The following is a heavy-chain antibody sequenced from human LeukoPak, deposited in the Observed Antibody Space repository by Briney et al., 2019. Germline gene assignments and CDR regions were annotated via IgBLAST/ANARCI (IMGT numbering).Heavy chain of an antibody. V-gene: IGHV3-11*06. CDR1: GFTFSDYY. CDR2: ISSSSSYT. Sequence: GGSLRLSCAASGFTFSDYYMSWIRQAPGKGLEWVSYISSSSSYTNYADSVKGRFTISRDNAKNSLYLQMNSLRAEDTAVYYCARISSSWPGNNWFDPWGQGTLATVSS. J-gene: IGHJ5*02. CDR3: ARISSSWPGNNWFDP. D-gene: IGHD6-13*01.